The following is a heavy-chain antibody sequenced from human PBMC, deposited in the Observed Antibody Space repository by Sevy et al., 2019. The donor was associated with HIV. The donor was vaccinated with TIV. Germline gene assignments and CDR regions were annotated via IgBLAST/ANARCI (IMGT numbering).Heavy chain of an antibody. J-gene: IGHJ5*02. CDR1: GFSFSNYE. Sequence: GGSLRLSCEASGFSFSNYEMNWVRQAPGKGLEWASYISSSGSTIYYADSVKGRFTISRDNAKNSLYLQMKRLRVEDTAVYYCAGGDAYYDKGFDPWGQGTLVTVSS. CDR2: ISSSGSTI. V-gene: IGHV3-48*03. CDR3: AGGDAYYDKGFDP. D-gene: IGHD3-22*01.